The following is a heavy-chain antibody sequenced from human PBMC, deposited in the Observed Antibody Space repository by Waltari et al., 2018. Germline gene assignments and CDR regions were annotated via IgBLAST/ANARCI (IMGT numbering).Heavy chain of an antibody. CDR3: ARSSTYYYYYYGMDV. V-gene: IGHV1-8*03. D-gene: IGHD3-3*02. Sequence: QVQLVQSGAEVKKPGASVKVSCKASGYTFTSYDINWVRQATGQGLEWMGWMNPNSGNTGYAQKFQGRVTITRNTSISTAYMELSSLRSEDTVVYYCARSSTYYYYYYGMDVWGQGTTVTVSS. J-gene: IGHJ6*02. CDR2: MNPNSGNT. CDR1: GYTFTSYD.